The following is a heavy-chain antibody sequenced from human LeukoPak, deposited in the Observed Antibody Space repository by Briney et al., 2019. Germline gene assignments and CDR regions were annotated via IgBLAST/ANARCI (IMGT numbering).Heavy chain of an antibody. CDR3: ARDRSTAMVGGYYYYMDV. J-gene: IGHJ6*03. CDR1: GGSISSYY. CDR2: IYYSGST. V-gene: IGHV4-59*12. D-gene: IGHD5-18*01. Sequence: SETLSLTCTVSGGSISSYYWSWIRQPPAKGQEWIGDIYYSGSTNYNPPLKSRVTISVDTSKNQFSLKLSSVTAADTAVYYCARDRSTAMVGGYYYYMDVWGKGTTVTVSS.